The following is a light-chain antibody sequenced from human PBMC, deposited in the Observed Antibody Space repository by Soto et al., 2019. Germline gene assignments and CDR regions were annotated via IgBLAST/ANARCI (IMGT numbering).Light chain of an antibody. CDR3: ETWDTNVVV. CDR1: SGHSTYI. J-gene: IGLJ2*01. CDR2: LEGSGSY. Sequence: QLVLTQSSSASASLGSSVKLTCTLSSGHSTYIIAWHQQQPGKAPRYLMKLEGSGSYNKGSGIPDRFSGSSSGADRYLTISTLQFEDEADYYCETWDTNVVVFGGGTKVTVL. V-gene: IGLV4-60*02.